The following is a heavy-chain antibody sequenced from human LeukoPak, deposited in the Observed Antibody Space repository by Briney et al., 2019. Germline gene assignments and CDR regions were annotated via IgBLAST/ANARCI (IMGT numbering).Heavy chain of an antibody. V-gene: IGHV3-11*01. Sequence: PGGSLRLSCAASGFTFSDYYMSWIRQAPRKGLEWVSYISSSGSTIYYADSVKGRFTISRDNAKNSLYLQMNSLRAEDTAVYYCARAEDSSSCLDYWGQGALVTVSS. CDR1: GFTFSDYY. D-gene: IGHD6-13*01. J-gene: IGHJ4*02. CDR3: ARAEDSSSCLDY. CDR2: ISSSGSTI.